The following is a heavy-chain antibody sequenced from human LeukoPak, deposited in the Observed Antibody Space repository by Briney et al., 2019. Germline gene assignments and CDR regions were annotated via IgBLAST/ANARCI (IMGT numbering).Heavy chain of an antibody. J-gene: IGHJ4*02. CDR2: INAYNGNT. Sequence: ASVYVSPEVSGYTSTKYGIGWVRQAPGQGLEWMGWINAYNGNTDYAQKFQGRVTMTTDTSTSTAYMELRSLRSDDTAVYYCARDPGVELAANGADSDYWGQGTLVTVSS. CDR3: ARDPGVELAANGADSDY. D-gene: IGHD2-15*01. CDR1: GYTSTKYG. V-gene: IGHV1-18*01.